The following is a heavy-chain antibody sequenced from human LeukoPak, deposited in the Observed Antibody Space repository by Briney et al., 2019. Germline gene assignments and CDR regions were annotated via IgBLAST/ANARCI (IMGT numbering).Heavy chain of an antibody. CDR1: GYTFTSYG. CDR2: ISAYNGNT. CDR3: ARAASRDGYNDY. V-gene: IGHV1-18*01. Sequence: SVKVSCKASGYTFTSYGISWVRPAAGQEGEWMGWISAYNGNTNYAQKLQGKVTMTTDKSTSTAYMELRSLRSDDTAVYYCARAASRDGYNDYWGQGTLVTVSS. D-gene: IGHD5-24*01. J-gene: IGHJ4*02.